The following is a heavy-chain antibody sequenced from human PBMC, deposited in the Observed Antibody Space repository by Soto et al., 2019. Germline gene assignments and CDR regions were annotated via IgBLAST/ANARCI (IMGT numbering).Heavy chain of an antibody. Sequence: WGSLRLSCTASGVSFSGYRMNWVRQSPGKGLEWVCSISDSVTYINYADSVKGRFDISRDNAKSVLYLQMNSLRAEDTAFYYCARDSAYAYTGDSDYLGQGNKVTVS. J-gene: IGHJ4*02. D-gene: IGHD5-12*01. V-gene: IGHV3-21*06. CDR1: GVSFSGYR. CDR2: ISDSVTYI. CDR3: ARDSAYAYTGDSDY.